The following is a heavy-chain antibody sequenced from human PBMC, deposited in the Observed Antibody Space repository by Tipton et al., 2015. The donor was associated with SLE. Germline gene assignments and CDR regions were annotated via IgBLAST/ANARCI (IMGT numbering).Heavy chain of an antibody. Sequence: TLSLTCTVPGDSISHNYWSWIRQPPGKGLEWIGYMYYSGSTKSNPSLKSRVTISVDTSKSQFSLKLSSVTAADTAVYYCARAFWVDKDFGVVSRLRSFDVWGQGTMITVSS. CDR2: MYYSGST. CDR3: ARAFWVDKDFGVVSRLRSFDV. J-gene: IGHJ3*01. CDR1: GDSISHNY. V-gene: IGHV4-59*01. D-gene: IGHD3-16*01.